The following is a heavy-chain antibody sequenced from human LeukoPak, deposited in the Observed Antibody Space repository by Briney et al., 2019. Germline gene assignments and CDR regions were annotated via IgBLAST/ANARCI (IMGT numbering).Heavy chain of an antibody. J-gene: IGHJ2*01. Sequence: GGSLRLSCAASGFTFSSYAMAWVRQAPGRGLEWVSSISTSGDATYYADSVKGRFTFSRDNSKNTLYPRMNSLRGEDTAVYYCAKPPRGYRSGDRWYFDLWGRGTLVTVSS. CDR3: AKPPRGYRSGDRWYFDL. V-gene: IGHV3-23*01. CDR1: GFTFSSYA. D-gene: IGHD5-18*01. CDR2: ISTSGDAT.